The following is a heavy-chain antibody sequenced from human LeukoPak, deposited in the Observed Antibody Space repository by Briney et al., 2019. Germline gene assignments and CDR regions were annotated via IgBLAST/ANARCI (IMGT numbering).Heavy chain of an antibody. D-gene: IGHD4-23*01. J-gene: IGHJ4*02. Sequence: GGSLRLSCAASGFTFSSYTMSWVRQAPGKGLEWVSTITTSDGNTYYADSVKGRFTVSRDNSKNTLFLQMNSLRAEDTAVYYCARGGGHLDCWGQGTLVTVSS. CDR2: ITTSDGNT. CDR1: GFTFSSYT. CDR3: ARGGGHLDC. V-gene: IGHV3-23*01.